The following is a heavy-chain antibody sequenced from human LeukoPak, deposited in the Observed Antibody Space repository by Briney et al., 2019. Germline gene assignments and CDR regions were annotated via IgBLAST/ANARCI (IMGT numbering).Heavy chain of an antibody. CDR3: ARDASGYDFWSGYYTVVGYYYYMDV. V-gene: IGHV4-4*07. Sequence: SETLSLTCTVSGGSISSYYWSWIRQPAGKGLEWIGRIYTSGSTNYNPSLKSRVTMSVDTSKNLFSLKLSSVTAADTAVYYCARDASGYDFWSGYYTVVGYYYYMDVWGRGTTVTVSS. CDR1: GGSISSYY. J-gene: IGHJ6*03. D-gene: IGHD3-3*01. CDR2: IYTSGST.